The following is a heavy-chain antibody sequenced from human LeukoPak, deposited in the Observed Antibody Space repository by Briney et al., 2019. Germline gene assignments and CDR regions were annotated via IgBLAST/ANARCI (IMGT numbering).Heavy chain of an antibody. Sequence: GGSLRLSCAASGFTFSSYAMSWVRQAPGKGLEWVSAISGSGGSTYYADSVKGRFTISGDNSKNTLYLQMNSLRAEDTAVYYCARDPGGRYYFDYWGQGTLVTVSS. CDR3: ARDPGGRYYFDY. CDR2: ISGSGGST. D-gene: IGHD2-8*02. V-gene: IGHV3-23*01. CDR1: GFTFSSYA. J-gene: IGHJ4*02.